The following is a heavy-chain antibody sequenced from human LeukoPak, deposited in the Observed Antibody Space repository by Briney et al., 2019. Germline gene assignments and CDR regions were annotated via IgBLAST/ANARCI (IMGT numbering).Heavy chain of an antibody. D-gene: IGHD1-14*01. Sequence: GGSLRLSCTASGFTFGDYAMSWVRQAPGKGLEWVGFIRSKAYGGTTEYAASVKGRFTISRDDSKSIAYLQMNSLKTEDTAVYYCTSFSPDRQVVAFDIWGQGTMVTVSS. V-gene: IGHV3-49*04. CDR3: TSFSPDRQVVAFDI. CDR1: GFTFGDYA. J-gene: IGHJ3*02. CDR2: IRSKAYGGTT.